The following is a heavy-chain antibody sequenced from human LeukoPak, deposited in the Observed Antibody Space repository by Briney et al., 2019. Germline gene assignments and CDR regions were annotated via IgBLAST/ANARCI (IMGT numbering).Heavy chain of an antibody. CDR3: ARDGGSTSWYYYGMDV. Sequence: ASVTVSCKASGYTFTSYGISWVRQPPGQGLEWMGWISTYNNNTIYAQKVQGRVTMTTDTSTSTAYMELRSLRSDDTAVHYCARDGGSTSWYYYGMDVWGQGTTVTVSS. CDR2: ISTYNNNT. D-gene: IGHD2-2*01. J-gene: IGHJ6*02. V-gene: IGHV1-18*01. CDR1: GYTFTSYG.